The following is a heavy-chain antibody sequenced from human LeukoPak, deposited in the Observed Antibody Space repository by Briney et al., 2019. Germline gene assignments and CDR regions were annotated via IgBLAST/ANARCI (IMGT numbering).Heavy chain of an antibody. CDR2: IYSGGST. D-gene: IGHD6-19*01. CDR1: GFTVSSNY. CDR3: ARGLAVAGTWWYFDL. Sequence: PGGSLRLSCAASGFTVSSNYMSWVRQAPGKGLEWVSVIYSGGSTYYADSVKGRFTISRDNSKNTLYLQMNSLRAEDTAVYYCARGLAVAGTWWYFDLWGRGTLVTVSS. V-gene: IGHV3-66*01. J-gene: IGHJ2*01.